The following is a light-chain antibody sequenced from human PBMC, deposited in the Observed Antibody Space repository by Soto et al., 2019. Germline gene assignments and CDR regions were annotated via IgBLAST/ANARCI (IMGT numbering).Light chain of an antibody. J-gene: IGLJ3*02. CDR2: STN. V-gene: IGLV8-61*01. CDR1: SGSVSTTSY. CDR3: VLYMGSGFWV. Sequence: QTVVTQEPSFSVSPGGTVTLTCGLSSGSVSTTSYPSWYQQTPGQAPRTLIYSTNARSSGVPDRFSGSILGNKAALTITGAQADDESDYYCVLYMGSGFWVFGGGTKLTVL.